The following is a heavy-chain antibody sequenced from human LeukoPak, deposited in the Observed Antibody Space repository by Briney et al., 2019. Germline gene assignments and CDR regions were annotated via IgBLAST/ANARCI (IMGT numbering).Heavy chain of an antibody. V-gene: IGHV3-23*01. Sequence: GGSLRLSCAASGFTFNIYAMTWVRQAPGKGLEWVSVISGSGGSTDYADSVKGRFTISRDISKNTMYLQMNSLRAEDTAVYFCAKTTISGTYGTFFDYWGQGTLVTVSS. CDR3: AKTTISGTYGTFFDY. CDR1: GFTFNIYA. J-gene: IGHJ4*02. D-gene: IGHD1-26*01. CDR2: ISGSGGST.